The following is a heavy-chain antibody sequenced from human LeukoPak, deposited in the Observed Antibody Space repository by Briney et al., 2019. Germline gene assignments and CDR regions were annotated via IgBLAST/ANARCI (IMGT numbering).Heavy chain of an antibody. CDR2: MYQSGSS. Sequence: SETLSLTCAVSGYSISSGYYWGWIRQPAGKGLEWIGSMYQSGSSYYNPSLKSRVTISVDTSKNQFSLKLRSVTAADTAVYYCARNTMIRGVIINWFDPWGQGTLVTVSS. J-gene: IGHJ5*02. V-gene: IGHV4-38-2*01. CDR1: GYSISSGYY. D-gene: IGHD3-10*01. CDR3: ARNTMIRGVIINWFDP.